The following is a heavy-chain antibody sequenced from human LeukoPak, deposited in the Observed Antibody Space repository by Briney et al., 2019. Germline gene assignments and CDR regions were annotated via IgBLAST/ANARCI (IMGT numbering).Heavy chain of an antibody. CDR3: PKEKIDWGFTD. CDR2: ISWNSGSI. D-gene: IGHD7-27*01. J-gene: IGHJ4*02. Sequence: GGSLRLSCAASGFTFDDYTMHWVRQAPGKGLEWVSGISWNSGSIGYADSVKGRFTISRDNAKNSLYLQMSSLRAEDTALYYCPKEKIDWGFTDWGQGTLVTVSS. V-gene: IGHV3-9*01. CDR1: GFTFDDYT.